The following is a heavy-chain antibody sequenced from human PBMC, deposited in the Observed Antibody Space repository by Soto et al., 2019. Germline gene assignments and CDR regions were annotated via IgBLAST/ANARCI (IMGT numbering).Heavy chain of an antibody. CDR2: ISYDGSNK. CDR3: ARAHGYSYGSYYFDY. D-gene: IGHD5-18*01. Sequence: GGSLRLSCAASGFTFSSYAMHWVRQAPGKGLEWVAVISYDGSNKYYADSVKGRFTISRDNSKNTLYLQMNSLRAEDTAVYYCARAHGYSYGSYYFDYWGQGTLVTVSS. CDR1: GFTFSSYA. J-gene: IGHJ4*02. V-gene: IGHV3-30-3*01.